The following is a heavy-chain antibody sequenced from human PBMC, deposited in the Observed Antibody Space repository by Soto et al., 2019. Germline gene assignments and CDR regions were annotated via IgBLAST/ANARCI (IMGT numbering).Heavy chain of an antibody. CDR2: INPNDGST. D-gene: IGHD5-12*01. CDR1: GYTFTRYF. J-gene: IGHJ4*02. Sequence: ASVKVSCKASGYTFTRYFIQWMRQAPGQGLQWMGMINPNDGSTTYAQNFQGRVTMTWDTSTSIVYTELSSLRSEDTAVYYCARDTGGYSGYEVDYWGQRTLVTVSS. V-gene: IGHV1-46*01. CDR3: ARDTGGYSGYEVDY.